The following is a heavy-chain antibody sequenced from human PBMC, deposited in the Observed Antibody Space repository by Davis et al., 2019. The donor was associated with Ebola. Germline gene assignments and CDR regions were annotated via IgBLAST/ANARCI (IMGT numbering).Heavy chain of an antibody. CDR1: GYTFTSYG. V-gene: IGHV1-18*01. J-gene: IGHJ6*02. CDR3: ARDTLYLQYSSSSNAYYYYYGMDV. D-gene: IGHD6-6*01. Sequence: ASVKVSCKASGYTFTSYGISWVRQAPGQGLEWMGWISAYNGNTNYAQKLQGRVTITTDTSTSTAYMELRSLRSDDTAVYYCARDTLYLQYSSSSNAYYYYYGMDVWGQGTTVTASS. CDR2: ISAYNGNT.